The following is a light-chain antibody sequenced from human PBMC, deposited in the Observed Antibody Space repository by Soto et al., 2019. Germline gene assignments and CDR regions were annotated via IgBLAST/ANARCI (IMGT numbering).Light chain of an antibody. CDR3: GTWDSSLSAYV. Sequence: QSVLTQPPSVSAAPGQKVTISCSGSSSNIGNNYVSWYQQLPGTAPKLLIYDNNKRPSVIPDRFSGSKSGTSATLGITGLQTGDEDDYYCGTWDSSLSAYVFGTGTKLTVL. CDR1: SSNIGNNY. J-gene: IGLJ1*01. CDR2: DNN. V-gene: IGLV1-51*01.